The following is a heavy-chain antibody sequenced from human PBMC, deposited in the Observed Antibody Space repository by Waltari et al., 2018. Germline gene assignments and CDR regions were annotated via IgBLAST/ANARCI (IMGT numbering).Heavy chain of an antibody. V-gene: IGHV4-4*02. J-gene: IGHJ3*02. D-gene: IGHD4-17*01. CDR2: VYHRGRT. CDR3: ARGDDYGDLDAFDI. CDR1: GGSISSKNR. Sequence: QVHPQESDPGLVKPSGTLSPTCAVSGGSISSKNRWSSVRQPPGKGLEWIGEVYHRGRTNYNPSLKSRVTISVDKSKNHFSVKVSSVTAADTAVYYCARGDDYGDLDAFDIWDQGTMVTVSS.